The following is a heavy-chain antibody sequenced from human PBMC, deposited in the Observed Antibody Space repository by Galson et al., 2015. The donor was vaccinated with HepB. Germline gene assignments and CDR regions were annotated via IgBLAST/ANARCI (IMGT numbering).Heavy chain of an antibody. CDR3: AKGTTNIDS. V-gene: IGHV3-23*01. CDR2: ISGRGGST. D-gene: IGHD1-1*01. J-gene: IGHJ4*02. CDR1: GFTFSSLG. Sequence: SLRLSCAASGFTFSSLGMTWVRQAPGKGLECVSAISGRGGSTDYADAVRGRFTIARDSSNNMLYLQMNNLRAEDTAVYYCAKGTTNIDSWGQGIQVTVSS.